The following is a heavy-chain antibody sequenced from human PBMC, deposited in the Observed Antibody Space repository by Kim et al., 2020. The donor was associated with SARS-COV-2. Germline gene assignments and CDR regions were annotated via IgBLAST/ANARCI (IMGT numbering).Heavy chain of an antibody. CDR2: IYWDDDK. V-gene: IGHV2-5*02. CDR3: AHYISSWYMVWFDP. CDR1: GFSLSTSGVG. J-gene: IGHJ5*02. D-gene: IGHD6-13*01. Sequence: SGPTLVQPTQTLTLTCTFSGFSLSTSGVGVGWIRQPPGKALEWLALIYWDDDKRYRPSLKSRLTITKDTSKNQVVLTMTNMDPVDTATYYCAHYISSWYMVWFDPWGQGTLVTVSS.